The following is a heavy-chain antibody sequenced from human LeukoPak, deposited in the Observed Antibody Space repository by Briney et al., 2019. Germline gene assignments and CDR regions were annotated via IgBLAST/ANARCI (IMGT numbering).Heavy chain of an antibody. CDR1: GGSLSSGSYY. V-gene: IGHV4-61*02. D-gene: IGHD2-2*01. Sequence: PSETLSLTCTVSGGSLSSGSYYWSWIRQPAGKGLEWIGRIYTSGSTNYNPSLKSRVTISVDTSKNQFSLKLSSVTAADTAVYYCARGAPRSIYCSSTSCYTKYFQHWGQGTLVTVSS. J-gene: IGHJ1*01. CDR3: ARGAPRSIYCSSTSCYTKYFQH. CDR2: IYTSGST.